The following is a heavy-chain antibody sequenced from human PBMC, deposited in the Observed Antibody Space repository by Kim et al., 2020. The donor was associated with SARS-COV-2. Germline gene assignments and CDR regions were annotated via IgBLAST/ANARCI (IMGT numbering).Heavy chain of an antibody. D-gene: IGHD6-6*01. V-gene: IGHV1-69*13. CDR3: ARDRIIAARSRTYYWYYYGMDV. CDR2: IIPIFGTA. Sequence: SVKVSCKASGGTFSSYAISWVRQAPGQGLEWMGGIIPIFGTANYAQKFQGRVTITADESTSTAYMELSSLRSEDTAVYYCARDRIIAARSRTYYWYYYGMDVWGQGTTVTVSS. J-gene: IGHJ6*02. CDR1: GGTFSSYA.